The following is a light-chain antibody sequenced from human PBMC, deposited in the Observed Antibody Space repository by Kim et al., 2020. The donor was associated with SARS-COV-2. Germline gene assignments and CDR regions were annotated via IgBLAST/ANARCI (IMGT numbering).Light chain of an antibody. V-gene: IGLV3-19*01. CDR1: SLRSYS. CDR2: DKN. CDR3: TSRDSSSSPL. J-gene: IGLJ2*01. Sequence: SSELTQDPAVSVALGQTVRITCQGDSLRSYSTNWYQQKPGQAPVLVIYDKNNRPSGIPDRVSGSSSGNTASLTITGAQAEDEADYYCTSRDSSSSPLFGGGTQLTV.